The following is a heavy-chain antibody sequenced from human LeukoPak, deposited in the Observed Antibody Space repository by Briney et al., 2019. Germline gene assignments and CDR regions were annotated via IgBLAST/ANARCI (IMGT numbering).Heavy chain of an antibody. V-gene: IGHV1-69*05. CDR3: ARDATADCSGGSCYSDYYYMDV. J-gene: IGHJ6*03. D-gene: IGHD2-15*01. Sequence: SVKVSCKASGYTFTSYGISWVRQAPGQGLEWMGGIIPIFGTANYAQKFQGRVTITTDESTSTAYMELSSLRSEDTAVYYCARDATADCSGGSCYSDYYYMDVWGKGTTVTVSS. CDR2: IIPIFGTA. CDR1: GYTFTSYG.